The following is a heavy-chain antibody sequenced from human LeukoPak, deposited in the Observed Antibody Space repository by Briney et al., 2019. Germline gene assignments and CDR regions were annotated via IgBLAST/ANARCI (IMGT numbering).Heavy chain of an antibody. CDR2: IYYSGST. J-gene: IGHJ6*03. CDR3: ARGFLGYMDV. Sequence: SETLSLTCTVSGGSISSYYWSWIRQPPGKGLEWIGYIYYSGSTNCNPSLKSRVTISVDTSKNQFSLKLSSVTAADTAVYYCARGFLGYMDVWGKGTTVTVSS. CDR1: GGSISSYY. D-gene: IGHD2/OR15-2a*01. V-gene: IGHV4-59*01.